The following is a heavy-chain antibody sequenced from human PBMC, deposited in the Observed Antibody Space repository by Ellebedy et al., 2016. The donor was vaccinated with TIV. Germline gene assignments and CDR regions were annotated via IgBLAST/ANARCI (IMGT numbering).Heavy chain of an antibody. V-gene: IGHV3-30-3*01. J-gene: IGHJ5*02. CDR3: ARGADYGDPLGGWFDP. Sequence: GGSLRLXXAASGFTFSSCAMHWVRQAPGKGLEWVAVISYDDSNKFYADSAKGRFTISRDNSKNTLYLQMNRLRAEDTAVYYCARGADYGDPLGGWFDPWGQGTLVTVSS. D-gene: IGHD4-17*01. CDR1: GFTFSSCA. CDR2: ISYDDSNK.